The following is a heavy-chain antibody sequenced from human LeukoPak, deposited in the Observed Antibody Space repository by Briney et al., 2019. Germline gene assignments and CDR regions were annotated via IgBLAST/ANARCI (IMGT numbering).Heavy chain of an antibody. CDR1: GFTFGDYA. D-gene: IGHD3-16*02. V-gene: IGHV3-49*04. CDR3: TRANDYVWGSYRYTRYFDY. Sequence: GGSLRLSCTASGFTFGDYAMSWVRQAPGKGLEWGGFLRSKAYGGTTEYAASVKGRFTISRDDSKSIAYLQMNSLKTEDTAVYYCTRANDYVWGSYRYTRYFDYWGQGTLVTVSS. J-gene: IGHJ4*02. CDR2: LRSKAYGGTT.